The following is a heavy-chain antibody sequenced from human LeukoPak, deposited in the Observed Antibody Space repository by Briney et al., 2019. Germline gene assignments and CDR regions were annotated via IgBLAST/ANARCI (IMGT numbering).Heavy chain of an antibody. Sequence: GGSLRLSCAASGFTFSSYAMHWVRQAPGKGLEWVAVISYDGSNKYYADSVKGRFTISRDNSKNTLYLQMNSLRAEDTAVYYCARDSFDSSGYYPGLCDYWGQGTLVTVSS. J-gene: IGHJ4*02. D-gene: IGHD3-22*01. V-gene: IGHV3-30-3*01. CDR2: ISYDGSNK. CDR1: GFTFSSYA. CDR3: ARDSFDSSGYYPGLCDY.